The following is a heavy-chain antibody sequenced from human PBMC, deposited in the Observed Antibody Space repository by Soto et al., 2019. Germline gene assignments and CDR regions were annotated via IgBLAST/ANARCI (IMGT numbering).Heavy chain of an antibody. CDR2: ISGSGGST. CDR1: GFTFSSYA. V-gene: IGHV3-23*01. CDR3: AKIARITMIVVVKPHSYYFDY. Sequence: GGSLRLSCAASGFTFSSYAMSWVRQAPGKGLEWASAISGSGGSTYYADSVKGRFTISRDNSKNTLYLQMNSMRAEDTAVYYCAKIARITMIVVVKPHSYYFDYWGQGTLVTVSS. J-gene: IGHJ4*02. D-gene: IGHD3-22*01.